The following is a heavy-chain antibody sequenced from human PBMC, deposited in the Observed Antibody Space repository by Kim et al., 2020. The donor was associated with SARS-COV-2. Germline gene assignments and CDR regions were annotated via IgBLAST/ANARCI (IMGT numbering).Heavy chain of an antibody. V-gene: IGHV1-2*02. CDR2: INPNSGGT. CDR3: ARVLRYFDWSLFDY. CDR1: GYTFTGYY. D-gene: IGHD3-9*01. J-gene: IGHJ4*02. Sequence: ASVKVSCKASGYTFTGYYMHWVRQAPGQGLEWMGWINPNSGGTNYAQKFQGRVTMTRDTSISTAYMELSRLRSDDTAVYYCARVLRYFDWSLFDYWGQGTLVTVSS.